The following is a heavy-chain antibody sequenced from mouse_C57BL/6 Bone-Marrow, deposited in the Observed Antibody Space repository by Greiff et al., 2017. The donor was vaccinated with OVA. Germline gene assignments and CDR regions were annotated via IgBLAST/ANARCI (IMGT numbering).Heavy chain of an antibody. Sequence: EVQLQQSGPVLVKPGASVKMSCKASGYTFTDYYMNWVKQSHGKSLEWIGVINPYNGGTSYNQKFKGKATLTVDKSSSTAYMELNSLTSEDSAVYYCARGLKGMDYWGQGTSVTVSS. CDR3: ARGLKGMDY. V-gene: IGHV1-19*01. CDR1: GYTFTDYY. D-gene: IGHD1-3*01. CDR2: INPYNGGT. J-gene: IGHJ4*01.